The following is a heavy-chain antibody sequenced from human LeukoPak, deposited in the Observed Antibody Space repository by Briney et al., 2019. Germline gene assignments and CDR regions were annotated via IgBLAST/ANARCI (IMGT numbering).Heavy chain of an antibody. J-gene: IGHJ6*02. CDR1: GFTFSSYT. D-gene: IGHD6-13*01. CDR2: ISSSSATI. V-gene: IGHV3-48*01. Sequence: PGGSLRLSCAASGFTFSSYTMNWVRQAPGKGLEWVSYISSSSATIYYADSVRGRFTVSRDNAKHSLYLQLNSLRAEDTALYYCARDLAAPRNYFYYYAMDVWGQGTTVAVSS. CDR3: ARDLAAPRNYFYYYAMDV.